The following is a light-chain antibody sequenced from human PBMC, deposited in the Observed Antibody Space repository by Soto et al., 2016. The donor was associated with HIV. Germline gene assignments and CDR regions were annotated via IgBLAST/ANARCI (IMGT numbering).Light chain of an antibody. J-gene: IGKJ1*01. CDR1: QSVNDW. Sequence: DIQLTQSPSTLSAAVGDRVTITCRASQSVNDWLAWYQQKPGTPPSLLIYKVSTLESGVPSRFSGVGFGTDFTLTISSLQHDDPATYYCQQSSRTPRTFGQGTKVEIK. V-gene: IGKV1-5*03. CDR2: KVS. CDR3: QQSSRTPRT.